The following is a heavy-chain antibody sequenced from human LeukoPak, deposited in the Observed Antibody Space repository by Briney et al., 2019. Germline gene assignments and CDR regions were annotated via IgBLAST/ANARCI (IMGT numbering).Heavy chain of an antibody. Sequence: PGGSLRLSCLGSGFNFRYFWMSWVRQAPGKGLEWVADINHDGHETYYADSVKGRFIISRDNAKDSLYLHMNSLRAEDTAVYYCVRVGNSWYRLDYFDPWGQGILVSVSS. CDR3: VRVGNSWYRLDYFDP. V-gene: IGHV3-7*01. D-gene: IGHD6-13*01. CDR2: INHDGHET. J-gene: IGHJ5*02. CDR1: GFNFRYFW.